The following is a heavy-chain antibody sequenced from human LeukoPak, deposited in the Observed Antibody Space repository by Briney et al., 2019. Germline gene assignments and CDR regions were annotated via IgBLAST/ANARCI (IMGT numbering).Heavy chain of an antibody. J-gene: IGHJ4*02. CDR2: ISGSGDST. CDR3: AKGAGGSFYDY. CDR1: GFTFSNYA. D-gene: IGHD1-26*01. Sequence: GGSLRLSCAASGFTFSNYAMSWVRQAPGKGLEWVSSISGSGDSTFYADSVKGRFTISRDNSKNTLYVQMNSLRPEDTAIHYCAKGAGGSFYDYWGQGTLVTVSS. V-gene: IGHV3-23*01.